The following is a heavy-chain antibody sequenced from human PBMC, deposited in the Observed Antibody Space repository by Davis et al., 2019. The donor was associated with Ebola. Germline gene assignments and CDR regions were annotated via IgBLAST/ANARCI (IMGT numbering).Heavy chain of an antibody. CDR1: GFTFSDYY. D-gene: IGHD6-19*01. Sequence: GESLKISCAASGFTFSDYYMIWVRQAPGRGLEWISYISSGTLYTEYADSVKGRFTLSRDNAKDSVYLQMSSLRSEDTAVYYCATTQWLREFDNWGQGTLVTVSS. V-gene: IGHV3-11*06. CDR2: ISSGTLYT. J-gene: IGHJ4*02. CDR3: ATTQWLREFDN.